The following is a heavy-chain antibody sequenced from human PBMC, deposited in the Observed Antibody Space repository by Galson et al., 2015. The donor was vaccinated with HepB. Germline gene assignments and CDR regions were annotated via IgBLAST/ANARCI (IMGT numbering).Heavy chain of an antibody. CDR2: IYSGGST. D-gene: IGHD3-9*01. Sequence: SLRLSCAASGFTVSSNYMSWVRQAPGKGLEWVSVIYSGGSTYYADSVKGRFTISRDNSKNTLYLQMNSLRAEDTAVYYCARGDYDILTGYRGDYWGQGTLVTVSS. CDR3: ARGDYDILTGYRGDY. CDR1: GFTVSSNY. V-gene: IGHV3-53*01. J-gene: IGHJ4*02.